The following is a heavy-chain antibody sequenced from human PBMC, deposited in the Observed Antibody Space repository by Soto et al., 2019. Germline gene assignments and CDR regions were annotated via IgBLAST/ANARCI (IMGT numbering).Heavy chain of an antibody. CDR2: IYDSGST. J-gene: IGHJ6*02. CDR3: ARAHYGDYGYGMDV. CDR1: GGSISSGGYS. V-gene: IGHV4-30-2*01. Sequence: PSETLSLTCAVSGGSISSGGYSWSWIRQPPGKGLEWIGYIYDSGSTYHNPSLKSRVTISVDRSKNQFSLKLSSVTAADTAVYYCARAHYGDYGYGMDVWGQGTTVTVSS. D-gene: IGHD4-17*01.